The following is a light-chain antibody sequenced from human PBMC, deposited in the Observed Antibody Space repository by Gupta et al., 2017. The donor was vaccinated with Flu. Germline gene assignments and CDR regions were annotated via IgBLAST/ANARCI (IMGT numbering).Light chain of an antibody. Sequence: RVTIFCSGSSANIGSNSVNWYQQLPGTVPKLLIDSNNQRPSGVPARFSGSKSGTSASLAISGLQSEDEADYYCATWDGSLNCPVFGGGTKLTVL. CDR3: ATWDGSLNCPV. V-gene: IGLV1-44*01. CDR2: SNN. J-gene: IGLJ3*02. CDR1: SANIGSNS.